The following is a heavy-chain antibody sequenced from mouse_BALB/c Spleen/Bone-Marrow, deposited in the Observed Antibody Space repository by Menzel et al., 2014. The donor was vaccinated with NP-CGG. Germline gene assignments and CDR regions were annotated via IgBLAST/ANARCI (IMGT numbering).Heavy chain of an antibody. D-gene: IGHD1-1*01. CDR3: AKAICDISGCFDV. V-gene: IGHV4-1*02. Sequence: EVQLVESGGGLVQPGGSLKLSCAASGFDFSRYWMSWVRQAPGKGLEWIGEINLDSSTINYTPSLKDKFIISRDNTKNTLYLQMSKVRSEDTALYYCAKAICDISGCFDVWGAGTTVTVAS. CDR2: INLDSSTI. J-gene: IGHJ1*01. CDR1: GFDFSRYW.